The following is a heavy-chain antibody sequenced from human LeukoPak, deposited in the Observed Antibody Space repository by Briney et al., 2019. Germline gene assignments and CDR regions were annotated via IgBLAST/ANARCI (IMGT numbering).Heavy chain of an antibody. Sequence: GVSVKVSCKASGYTFTSYAMNWVRQAPGQGLEWMGWINTNTGNPTYAQGFTGRFVFSLDTSVSTAYLQISSLKAEDTAVYYCARSLFDIAAAEGHWFDPWGQGTLVTVSS. CDR3: ARSLFDIAAAEGHWFDP. CDR2: INTNTGNP. D-gene: IGHD6-13*01. V-gene: IGHV7-4-1*02. J-gene: IGHJ5*02. CDR1: GYTFTSYA.